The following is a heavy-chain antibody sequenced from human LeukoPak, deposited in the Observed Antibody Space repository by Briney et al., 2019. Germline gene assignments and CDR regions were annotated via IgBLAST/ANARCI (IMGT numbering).Heavy chain of an antibody. CDR1: GGSFSGYY. D-gene: IGHD1-1*01. CDR2: ISHTGLT. V-gene: IGHV4-34*01. Sequence: SETLSLTCAVYGGSFSGYYWTLIRQTPGKGLEWIGEISHTGLTGSNPSLKSRVTIFIDSSKKQFSLRMTSVTAADTGVYYCARVPDITARPCDTWGPGALVTVSS. J-gene: IGHJ5*02. CDR3: ARVPDITARPCDT.